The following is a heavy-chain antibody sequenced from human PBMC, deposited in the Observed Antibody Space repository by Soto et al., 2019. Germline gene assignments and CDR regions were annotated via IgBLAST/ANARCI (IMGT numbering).Heavy chain of an antibody. J-gene: IGHJ4*02. CDR2: IRSKANSYAT. CDR1: GFTFSGSA. Sequence: GGSLRLSCAASGFTFSGSAMHWVRQASGKGLEWVGRIRSKANSYATAYAASVKGRFTISRDDSKNTAYLQMNSLKTEDTAVYYCTRLTAVAGKRGLWPPDYWGQGTLVTVSS. D-gene: IGHD6-19*01. V-gene: IGHV3-73*01. CDR3: TRLTAVAGKRGLWPPDY.